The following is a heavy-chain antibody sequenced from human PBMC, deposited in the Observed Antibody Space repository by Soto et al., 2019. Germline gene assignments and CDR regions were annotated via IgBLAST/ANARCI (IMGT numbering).Heavy chain of an antibody. CDR3: AKNQGVELVPLATVDWFDP. V-gene: IGHV3-23*01. Sequence: GGSLRLSCAASGFIFENFGMSWVRQAPGKGLEWISSISGSGFKKYYADSVKGRFTISRDNSKSTVYLELNNLSAEDTAVYHCAKNQGVELVPLATVDWFDPWGQGSGVTVSS. D-gene: IGHD1-26*01. J-gene: IGHJ5*02. CDR2: ISGSGFKK. CDR1: GFIFENFG.